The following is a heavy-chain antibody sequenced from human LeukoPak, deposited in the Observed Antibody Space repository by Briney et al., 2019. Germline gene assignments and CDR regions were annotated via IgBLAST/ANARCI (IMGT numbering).Heavy chain of an antibody. D-gene: IGHD6-19*01. J-gene: IGHJ4*02. V-gene: IGHV3-23*01. CDR1: GFAFSSQA. Sequence: QPGGSLRLSCAASGFAFSSQAMGWVRQAPGKGLEWVSVISDSGSLTYYADSVKGRFTISRDNSKKTLFLQLNSLRAEDTAVYYCVKDTRRTNGWYYFDYWGQGALVTVSS. CDR2: ISDSGSLT. CDR3: VKDTRRTNGWYYFDY.